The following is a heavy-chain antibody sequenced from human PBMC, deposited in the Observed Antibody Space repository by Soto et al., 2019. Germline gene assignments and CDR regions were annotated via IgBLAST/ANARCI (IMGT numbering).Heavy chain of an antibody. V-gene: IGHV1-18*01. CDR1: GYTFTSYG. J-gene: IGHJ3*02. CDR3: ARGSYCGGDCGTLDAFDI. Sequence: GASVKVSCKASGYTFTSYGISWVRQAPGQGLEWMGWISAYNGNTNYAQKLQGRVTMTTDTSTSTAYMELRSLRSDDTAVYYCARGSYCGGDCGTLDAFDIWGQGTMVTVSS. CDR2: ISAYNGNT. D-gene: IGHD2-21*02.